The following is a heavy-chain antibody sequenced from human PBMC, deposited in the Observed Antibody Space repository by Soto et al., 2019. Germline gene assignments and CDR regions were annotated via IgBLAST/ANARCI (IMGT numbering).Heavy chain of an antibody. V-gene: IGHV4-59*01. Sequence: SETLSLTCTVSGGSIISYYWSWIRQPPGKGLEWIGYIYYSGSTNYNPSLKSRVTISVDTSKNQFSLKLSSVTAADTAVYYCARGSYYYYYGMDVWGQGTTVTVSS. CDR1: GGSIISYY. CDR3: ARGSYYYYYGMDV. CDR2: IYYSGST. J-gene: IGHJ6*02.